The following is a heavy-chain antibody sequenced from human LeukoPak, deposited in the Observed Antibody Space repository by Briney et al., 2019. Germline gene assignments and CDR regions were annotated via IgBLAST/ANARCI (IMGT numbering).Heavy chain of an antibody. CDR2: IYPSDSDT. J-gene: IGHJ3*02. CDR3: ARRAADAFDI. V-gene: IGHV5-51*01. CDR1: GFSFTTYW. Sequence: GESLKTSCKGSGFSFTTYWIVWVRQMPGQGLEWMGIIYPSDSDTRYSPSFQGQVTISADKSITTAYLQWSSLKASDTAMYYCARRAADAFDIWGQGTMVTVSS.